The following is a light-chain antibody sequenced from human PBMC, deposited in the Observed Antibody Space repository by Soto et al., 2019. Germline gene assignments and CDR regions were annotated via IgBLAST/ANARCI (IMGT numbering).Light chain of an antibody. CDR3: QQTYTTPWT. CDR2: AAS. CDR1: QSISTY. V-gene: IGKV1-39*01. J-gene: IGKJ1*01. Sequence: DLQMTQSPSSLSASVGDRVTITCRTSQSISTYLNWYQKKPGKAPKLLIYAASSLQSGVPSRFSGSGSGTDFTLTISSLQPDDFATYYCQQTYTTPWTFGQGTKVEIK.